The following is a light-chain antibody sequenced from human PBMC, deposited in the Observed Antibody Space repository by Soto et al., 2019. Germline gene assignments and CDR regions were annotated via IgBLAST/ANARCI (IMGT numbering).Light chain of an antibody. V-gene: IGLV2-11*01. J-gene: IGLJ3*02. CDR2: DAD. Sequence: QSALTQPRSVSGSPGQSVTISCTGTTGDVGSYNFVSWYQHHPGKAPKLMIFDADKRPSGVPARFSASKSDNTASLTISGLQAEDEADYYCCSYAGSFTWVFGGGTKVTVL. CDR3: CSYAGSFTWV. CDR1: TGDVGSYNF.